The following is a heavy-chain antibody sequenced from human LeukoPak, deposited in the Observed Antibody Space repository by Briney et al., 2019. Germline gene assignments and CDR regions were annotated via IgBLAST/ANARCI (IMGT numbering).Heavy chain of an antibody. Sequence: PGGSLRLSCAASGFTFSSYSMNWVRQAPGKGLEWVSYISSSSSTIYYADSVKGRFTISRDNAKNSLYLQMNSLRAKDTAVYYCAGSSTSWLGAFDIWGQGTMVTVSS. J-gene: IGHJ3*02. CDR3: AGSSTSWLGAFDI. CDR1: GFTFSSYS. CDR2: ISSSSSTI. D-gene: IGHD2-2*01. V-gene: IGHV3-48*01.